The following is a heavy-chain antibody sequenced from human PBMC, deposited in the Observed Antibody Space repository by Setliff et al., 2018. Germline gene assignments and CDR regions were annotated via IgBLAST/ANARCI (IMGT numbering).Heavy chain of an antibody. V-gene: IGHV4-61*09. CDR2: IYTTWST. CDR1: GGSVGSDFSY. CDR3: ARVTGFFYVDA. J-gene: IGHJ6*03. Sequence: TLSLTCTVSGGSVGSDFSYWTWIRQPAGKGPEWIGQIYTTWSTNYNPSLRSRATISLDASKNQFSLNLTSVTAADTAVYYCARVTGFFYVDAWGKGTTVTVSS.